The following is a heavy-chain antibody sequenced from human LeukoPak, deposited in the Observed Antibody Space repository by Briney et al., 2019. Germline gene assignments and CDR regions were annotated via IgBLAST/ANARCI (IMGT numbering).Heavy chain of an antibody. CDR3: ARARYYDVDY. Sequence: PGRSLRLSCAASGFTFSSYAMHWVRQAPGKGLEWVAVISYDGSNKYYADSVKGRFTISRDNSKSTLYLQMNSLRAEDTAVYYCARARYYDVDYWGQGTLVTVSS. CDR1: GFTFSSYA. CDR2: ISYDGSNK. D-gene: IGHD3-9*01. J-gene: IGHJ4*02. V-gene: IGHV3-30-3*01.